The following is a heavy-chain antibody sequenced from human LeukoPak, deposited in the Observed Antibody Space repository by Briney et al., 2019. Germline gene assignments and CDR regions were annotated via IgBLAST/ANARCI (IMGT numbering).Heavy chain of an antibody. CDR1: GHSFSTGYY. V-gene: IGHV4-38-2*01. Sequence: PSETLSLTCAVSGHSFSTGYYWGWIRQPPGKGLEWIGSMSHNRGTYYNPSLKSRVTISMYTSKNQISLRLTSVTAADTAVYYCASYYASRVSAYNYYGMDVWGKGTTVTVSS. CDR3: ASYYASRVSAYNYYGMDV. J-gene: IGHJ6*04. CDR2: MSHNRGT. D-gene: IGHD3-10*01.